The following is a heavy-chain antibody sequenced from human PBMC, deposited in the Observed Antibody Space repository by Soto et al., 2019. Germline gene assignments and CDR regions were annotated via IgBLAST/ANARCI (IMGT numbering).Heavy chain of an antibody. CDR3: ARSARELVAFFDY. CDR2: ISSSSSYI. J-gene: IGHJ4*02. D-gene: IGHD1-26*01. V-gene: IGHV3-21*01. Sequence: EVQLVESGGGLVKPGGSLRLSCAASGFTFSSYSMNWVRQAPGKGLEWVSSISSSSSYIYYADSVKGRFTISRDNAKNSLYLQMNSLRAEDTAVYYCARSARELVAFFDYWGQGTLVTVSS. CDR1: GFTFSSYS.